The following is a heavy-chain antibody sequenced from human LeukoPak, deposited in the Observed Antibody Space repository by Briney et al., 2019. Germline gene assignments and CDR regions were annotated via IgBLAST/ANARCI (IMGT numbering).Heavy chain of an antibody. D-gene: IGHD3-10*01. CDR3: ARGLISKMVRGEGYFDY. CDR1: GYTFTSYG. Sequence: ASVKVSCKASGYTFTSYGISWVRQAPGQGLEWMGWISAYNGNTNYAQKLQGRVTMTTDTSTSTAYMELRSLRSDDTAVYYCARGLISKMVRGEGYFDYWGQGTLVTVSS. V-gene: IGHV1-18*01. CDR2: ISAYNGNT. J-gene: IGHJ4*02.